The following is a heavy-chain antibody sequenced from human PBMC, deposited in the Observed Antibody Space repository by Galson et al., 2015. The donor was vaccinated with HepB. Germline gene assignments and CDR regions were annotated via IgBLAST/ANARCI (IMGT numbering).Heavy chain of an antibody. CDR1: GFTFSSYW. Sequence: SLRLSCAASGFTFSSYWMSWVRQAPGKGLEWVANIKQDGSEKYYVDSVKGRFTISRDNAKNSLYLQMHSLRAEDTAVYYCARGGITRIVEFNRGQGTRVTGSS. J-gene: IGHJ4*02. D-gene: IGHD3-22*01. CDR2: IKQDGSEK. V-gene: IGHV3-7*03. CDR3: ARGGITRIVEFN.